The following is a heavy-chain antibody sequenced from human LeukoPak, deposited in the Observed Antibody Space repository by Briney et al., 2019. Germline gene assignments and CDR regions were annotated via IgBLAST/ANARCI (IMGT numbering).Heavy chain of an antibody. Sequence: GASVKVSCKASGYTFTSYYMHWVRQAPGQGLEWMGIINPSGGSTSYAQKFQGRVTMTRDTSTSTVYMELSSLRSEDTAVYYCARDFGLESIAARPPIGFDYWGQGTLVTVSS. CDR1: GYTFTSYY. D-gene: IGHD6-6*01. J-gene: IGHJ4*02. CDR3: ARDFGLESIAARPPIGFDY. V-gene: IGHV1-46*01. CDR2: INPSGGST.